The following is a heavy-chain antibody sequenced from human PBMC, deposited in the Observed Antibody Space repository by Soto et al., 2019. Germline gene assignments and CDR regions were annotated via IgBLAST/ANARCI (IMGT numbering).Heavy chain of an antibody. V-gene: IGHV3-30*18. CDR3: VKEFGVAGSSYESFFDY. D-gene: IGHD5-18*01. CDR1: GFTLSSHG. CDR2: VSYDGGTK. Sequence: VQLVESGGGLVQPGGSLRLSCAASGFTLSSHGMQWVRQAPGKGLEWVAVVSYDGGTKYYADSVKGRFTISRDNSKNTLYLQMNSLRAEDTAVYYCVKEFGVAGSSYESFFDYWGQGTLVTVSS. J-gene: IGHJ4*02.